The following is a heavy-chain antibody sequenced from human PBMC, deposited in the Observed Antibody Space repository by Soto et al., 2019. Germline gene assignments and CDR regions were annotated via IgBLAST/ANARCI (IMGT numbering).Heavy chain of an antibody. Sequence: ASVKVSCKASGYTFTGYYMHWVRQAPGQGLEWMGWINPNSGGTDYAQKFQGRVTMTRDTSISTVYMELSRLRSDDTAVYYCARDRDSRWSDYWGQGTLVTVSS. CDR2: INPNSGGT. D-gene: IGHD6-13*01. J-gene: IGHJ4*02. V-gene: IGHV1-2*02. CDR1: GYTFTGYY. CDR3: ARDRDSRWSDY.